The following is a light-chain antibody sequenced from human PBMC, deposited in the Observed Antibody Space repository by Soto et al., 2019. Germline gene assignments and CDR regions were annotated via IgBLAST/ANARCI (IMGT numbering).Light chain of an antibody. CDR2: EVS. V-gene: IGLV2-8*01. CDR1: RSDVGDYNS. J-gene: IGLJ3*02. Sequence: QSALTQPPSASGSPGRSVTISCSGTRSDVGDYNSVSWYQQHPGKAPKLMIYEVSKRPPGVPDRFSGSKSGNAASLTVSGLQAEDEADYYCCSYAGSNIWVFGGGTKVTVL. CDR3: CSYAGSNIWV.